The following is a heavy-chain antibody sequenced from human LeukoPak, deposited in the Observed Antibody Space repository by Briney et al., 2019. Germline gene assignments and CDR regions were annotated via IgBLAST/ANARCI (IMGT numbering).Heavy chain of an antibody. CDR1: GYSISSGYY. Sequence: SETLSLTCTVSGYSISSGYYWGWIRQPPGKGLEWIGSIYHSGSTYYNPSLKSRVTISVDTSKNQFSLKLSSVTAADTAVYYCARGGSSWLYNWFDPWGQGTLVTVSS. D-gene: IGHD6-13*01. CDR2: IYHSGST. V-gene: IGHV4-38-2*02. CDR3: ARGGSSWLYNWFDP. J-gene: IGHJ5*02.